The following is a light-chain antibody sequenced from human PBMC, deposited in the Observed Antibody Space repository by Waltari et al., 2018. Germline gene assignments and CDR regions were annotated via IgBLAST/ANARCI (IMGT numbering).Light chain of an antibody. J-gene: IGLJ2*01. Sequence: SVLTQPPSASGAPGQRVTISCSGSSSNIGSHYVYWYQQLPGTAPKLLIYTDDQRAAGVPDRVPASKSGTSASLAISGLRSEDEADYYCAAWDDSPSGHVVFGGGTKLTVL. CDR1: SSNIGSHY. V-gene: IGLV1-47*02. CDR2: TDD. CDR3: AAWDDSPSGHVV.